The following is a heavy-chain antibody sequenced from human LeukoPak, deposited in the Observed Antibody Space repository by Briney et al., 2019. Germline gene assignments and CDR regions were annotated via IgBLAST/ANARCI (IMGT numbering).Heavy chain of an antibody. J-gene: IGHJ4*02. D-gene: IGHD3-10*01. V-gene: IGHV3-30*03. Sequence: GGSLRLSCAASGFTFRNYGMQWVRRAPGKGLEWVALVSYDGGNQYYADSVKGRFTISRDNSKNTLYLQLNSLGAEDTAIYYCARDGDRGWFGESIWGQGTLVTVSS. CDR2: VSYDGGNQ. CDR1: GFTFRNYG. CDR3: ARDGDRGWFGESI.